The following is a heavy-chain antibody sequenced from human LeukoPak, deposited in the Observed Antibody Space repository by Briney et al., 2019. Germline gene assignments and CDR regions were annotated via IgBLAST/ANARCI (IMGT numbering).Heavy chain of an antibody. CDR1: GFTFDNYA. J-gene: IGHJ4*02. Sequence: GGSLRLSCAASGFTFDNYAMNWVRQVPGKGLEWISLISWNSGTIGYADSVKGRFTISRDNANNFLYLQMNSLRAEDTAVYYCAKDGPQWLVTFDYWGQGTLVTVSS. CDR2: ISWNSGTI. D-gene: IGHD6-19*01. CDR3: AKDGPQWLVTFDY. V-gene: IGHV3-9*01.